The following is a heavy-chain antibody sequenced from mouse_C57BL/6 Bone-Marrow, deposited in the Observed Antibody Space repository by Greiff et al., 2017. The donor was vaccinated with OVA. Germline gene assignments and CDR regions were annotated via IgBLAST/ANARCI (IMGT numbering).Heavy chain of an antibody. CDR2: ISSGGSYT. J-gene: IGHJ2*01. CDR3: ARGTTVVDY. V-gene: IGHV5-6*03. Sequence: EVKVVESGGGLVKPGGSLKLSCAASGFTFSSYAMSWVRQTPEKRLEWVATISSGGSYTYYPDSVKGRFTISRDNAKNTLYLQMSSLKSEDTAMYYCARGTTVVDYWGQGTTLTVSS. CDR1: GFTFSSYA. D-gene: IGHD1-1*01.